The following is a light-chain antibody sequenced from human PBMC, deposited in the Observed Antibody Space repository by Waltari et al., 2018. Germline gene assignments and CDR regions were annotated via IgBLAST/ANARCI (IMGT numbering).Light chain of an antibody. CDR1: SRHRNYA. Sequence: QLVPTQSPSASASLGAAIITSCPHSSRHRNYAMARHQQQPEKGPRYLMKVNSDGSYIKGDGIPDRFSGSSSGAERYLTISSLQSEDEADYYCETGGLGIWKFGGGTRLTVL. J-gene: IGLJ2*01. CDR2: VNSDGSY. V-gene: IGLV4-69*01. CDR3: ETGGLGIWK.